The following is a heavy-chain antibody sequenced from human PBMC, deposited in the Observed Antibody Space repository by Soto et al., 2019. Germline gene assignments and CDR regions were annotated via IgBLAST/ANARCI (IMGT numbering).Heavy chain of an antibody. J-gene: IGHJ6*03. Sequence: SETLSLTCTVSGGSISSYYWSWIRQPPGKGLEWIGYIYYSGSTNYNPSLKSRVTISVDTSKNQFSLKLSSVTAADTAVYYCAKKSILWFGDPVAYMDVWGKGTTVTVSS. CDR3: AKKSILWFGDPVAYMDV. D-gene: IGHD3-10*01. V-gene: IGHV4-59*08. CDR1: GGSISSYY. CDR2: IYYSGST.